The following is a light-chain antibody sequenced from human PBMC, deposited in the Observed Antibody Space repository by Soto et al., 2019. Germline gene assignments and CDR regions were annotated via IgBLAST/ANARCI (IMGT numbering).Light chain of an antibody. Sequence: EIVMTQSPATLPVSPGERVTLSCRASESLSTYLAWYQQKPGQAPKRLIYGAFTKATGIPARFSGSGSATDITLFISSLQSGDFAVCYCQSYNDWPCTLSQANKLEI. V-gene: IGKV3-15*01. CDR3: QSYNDWPCT. CDR1: ESLSTY. CDR2: GAF. J-gene: IGKJ2*02.